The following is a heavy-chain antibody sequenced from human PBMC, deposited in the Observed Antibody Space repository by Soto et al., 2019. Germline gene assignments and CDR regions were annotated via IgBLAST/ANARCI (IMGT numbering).Heavy chain of an antibody. D-gene: IGHD3-22*01. V-gene: IGHV4-39*01. Sequence: PSETLSLTCTVSGGSISSSSYYWGWIRQPPGKGLEWIGSIYYSGSTYYNPSLKSRVTISVDTSKNQFSLKLSSVTAADTAVYYCARRANTMKVEGRHAFDIWGQGTMVTVS. J-gene: IGHJ3*02. CDR3: ARRANTMKVEGRHAFDI. CDR2: IYYSGST. CDR1: GGSISSSSYY.